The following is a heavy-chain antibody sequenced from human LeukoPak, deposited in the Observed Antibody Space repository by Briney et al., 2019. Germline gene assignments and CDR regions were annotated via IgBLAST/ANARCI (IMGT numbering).Heavy chain of an antibody. J-gene: IGHJ5*02. Sequence: ASVKVSCKASGYTFTGYYMHWVRQAPGQGLEWMGWINPHSGGTNYAQKFQGRVTMTRDTSISTAYMELSRLRSDDTAVYYCARDHEAEHLQAFGTAMVLYNWFDPWGQGTLVTVSS. CDR3: ARDHEAEHLQAFGTAMVLYNWFDP. D-gene: IGHD5-18*01. CDR2: INPHSGGT. CDR1: GYTFTGYY. V-gene: IGHV1-2*02.